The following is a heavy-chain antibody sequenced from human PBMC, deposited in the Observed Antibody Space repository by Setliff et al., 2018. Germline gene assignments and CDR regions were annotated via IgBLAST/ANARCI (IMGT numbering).Heavy chain of an antibody. CDR1: GFTFSSYS. J-gene: IGHJ4*02. CDR2: ISSSSSYI. Sequence: VGSLRLSCAASGFTFSSYSMNWVRQAPGKGLEWVSSISSSSSYIYYADSVKGRFTISRDNAKNSLYLQMNSLRAEDTAVYYCAKSSGDGSGWGGVFFDYWGQGTLVTVSS. CDR3: AKSSGDGSGWGGVFFDY. V-gene: IGHV3-21*01. D-gene: IGHD6-19*01.